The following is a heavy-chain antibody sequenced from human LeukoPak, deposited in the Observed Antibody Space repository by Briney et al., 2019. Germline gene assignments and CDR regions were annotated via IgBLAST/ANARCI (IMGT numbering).Heavy chain of an antibody. CDR3: ARAHDFWSGYDSFDI. J-gene: IGHJ3*02. V-gene: IGHV3-21*01. CDR1: GFTFSSYS. CDR2: ISSSSYI. Sequence: GGSLRLSCAASGFTFSSYSMNWVRQAPGKGLEWVSSISSSSYIYYADSVKGRFTISRDNAKNSLYLQMNSLRAEDTAVYYCARAHDFWSGYDSFDIWGQGTMVTVSS. D-gene: IGHD3-3*01.